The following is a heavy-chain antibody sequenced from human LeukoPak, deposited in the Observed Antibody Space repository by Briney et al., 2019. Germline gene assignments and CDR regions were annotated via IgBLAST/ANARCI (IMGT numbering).Heavy chain of an antibody. J-gene: IGHJ6*03. V-gene: IGHV4-34*01. CDR3: ARGRQEVSMIVVVMTAVSYYLDV. D-gene: IGHD3-22*01. CDR1: GGSFSGYY. Sequence: SETLSLTCAVYGGSFSGYYWTWIRQAPGKGLEWIGEINPSGRISYNPSLKSRLTISVDASKNQFSLNLRSWTAADTAVYYCARGRQEVSMIVVVMTAVSYYLDVWGKGTTVTVS. CDR2: INPSGRI.